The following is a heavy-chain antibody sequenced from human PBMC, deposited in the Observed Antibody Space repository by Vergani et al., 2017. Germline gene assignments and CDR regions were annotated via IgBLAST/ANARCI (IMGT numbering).Heavy chain of an antibody. D-gene: IGHD6-13*01. J-gene: IGHJ3*02. V-gene: IGHV3-66*02. CDR2: IYSGGST. Sequence: EVQLVESGGGLVQPGGSLRLSCAASGFTVSSNYMSWVRQAPGTGLEWVSVIYSGGSTYYADSVKGRFTISRDNSKNTLYLQMNSLRAEDTAVYYCARESIAAGDAFDIWGQGTMVTVSS. CDR3: ARESIAAGDAFDI. CDR1: GFTVSSNY.